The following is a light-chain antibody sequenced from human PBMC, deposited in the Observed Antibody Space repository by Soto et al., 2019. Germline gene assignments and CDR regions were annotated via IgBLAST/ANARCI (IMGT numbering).Light chain of an antibody. CDR1: QSVKTF. CDR3: QQFSSYPLT. J-gene: IGKJ4*01. CDR2: GAS. Sequence: EIVLTQSPATLSLSPGERATLSCRASQSVKTFLVWYQQRPGQAPRLLIYGASNRATGIPDRFSGSGSGTDFTLTISRLEPEDFAVYYCQQFSSYPLTFGGGTKVDIK. V-gene: IGKV3-11*01.